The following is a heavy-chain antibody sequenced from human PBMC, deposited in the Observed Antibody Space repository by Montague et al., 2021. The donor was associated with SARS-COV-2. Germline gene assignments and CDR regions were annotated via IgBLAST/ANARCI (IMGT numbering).Heavy chain of an antibody. CDR2: IYHSGST. CDR3: ASRGAGWFGSNPGRFHY. CDR1: GASISSSNW. J-gene: IGHJ4*02. Sequence: SETLSLTCAVSGASISSSNWWSWVRQPPGKGLDWIGEIYHSGSTNYNLSLKSRVTISVDKSKNQFSLKLSSVTAADTAVYYCASRGAGWFGSNPGRFHYWGQGTLVTVSS. V-gene: IGHV4-4*02. D-gene: IGHD3-10*01.